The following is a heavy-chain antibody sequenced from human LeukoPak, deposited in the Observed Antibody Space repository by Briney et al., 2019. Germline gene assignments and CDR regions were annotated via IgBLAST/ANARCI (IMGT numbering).Heavy chain of an antibody. Sequence: GGSLRLSCAASGFTFSSYGMHWVRQAPGKGLEWVAVISYDGSNKYYADSVKGRFTISRDNSKNTLYLQVNSLRAEDTAVYYCAKELVVVAATVGSDYWGQGTLVTVSS. CDR1: GFTFSSYG. V-gene: IGHV3-30*18. CDR2: ISYDGSNK. J-gene: IGHJ4*02. D-gene: IGHD2-15*01. CDR3: AKELVVVAATVGSDY.